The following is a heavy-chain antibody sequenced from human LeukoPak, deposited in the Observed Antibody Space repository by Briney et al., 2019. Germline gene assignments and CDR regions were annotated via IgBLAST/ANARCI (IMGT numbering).Heavy chain of an antibody. J-gene: IGHJ4*02. V-gene: IGHV3-7*01. CDR2: IKQDGSEE. CDR1: GFTFSSYW. CDR3: ARDLRTRYSGSYSDY. Sequence: PGGSLRLSCAASGFTFSSYWMSWVRQAPGKGLEWVANIKQDGSEEYYVDSVEGRFTISRDNAKNSLYMQMNSLRAEDTAVYYCARDLRTRYSGSYSDYWGQGTLVTVSS. D-gene: IGHD1-26*01.